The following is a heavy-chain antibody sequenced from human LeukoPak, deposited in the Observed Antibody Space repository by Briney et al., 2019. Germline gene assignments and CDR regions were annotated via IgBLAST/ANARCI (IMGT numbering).Heavy chain of an antibody. CDR3: ASLFNVRYYYYYMDV. CDR1: GGSFSGYY. J-gene: IGHJ6*03. D-gene: IGHD3-16*02. Sequence: SETLSLTCTVYGGSFSGYYWSWIRQPPGKGLEWIGEINHSGSTNYNPSLKSRVTISVDTSKNQFSLKLSSVTAADTAVYYCASLFNVRYYYYYMDVWGKGTTVTVSS. V-gene: IGHV4-34*01. CDR2: INHSGST.